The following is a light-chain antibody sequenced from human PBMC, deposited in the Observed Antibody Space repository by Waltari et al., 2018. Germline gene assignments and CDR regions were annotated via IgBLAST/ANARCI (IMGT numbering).Light chain of an antibody. Sequence: DIQMTQSPSSLSASVGDRVTITCRASQAISNYLACYQQKPGKVPKLLIYGTSTAQPGVPSRFSGSGSGTDYTLTISSLQPEDVATYYCQKYNSEPLTFGPGTRVDIK. J-gene: IGKJ3*01. CDR2: GTS. CDR3: QKYNSEPLT. CDR1: QAISNY. V-gene: IGKV1-27*01.